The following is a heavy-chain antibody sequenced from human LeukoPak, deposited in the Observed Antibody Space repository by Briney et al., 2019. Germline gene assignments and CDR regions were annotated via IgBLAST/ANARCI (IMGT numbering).Heavy chain of an antibody. CDR1: GDSIRSSTYY. V-gene: IGHV4-39*01. CDR2: IYYTGST. D-gene: IGHD6-13*01. Sequence: PSETLSLTCTVSGDSIRSSTYYWGWIRQPPGKGLEWIGNIYYTGSTWYNPALKSRGSISVDTSENQFSLKLSSVTAADTAVYYCASVIAAGGKGLEYWGQGALVTVSS. J-gene: IGHJ4*02. CDR3: ASVIAAGGKGLEY.